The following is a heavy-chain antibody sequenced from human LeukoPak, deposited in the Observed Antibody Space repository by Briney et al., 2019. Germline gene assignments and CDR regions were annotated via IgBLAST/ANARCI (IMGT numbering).Heavy chain of an antibody. J-gene: IGHJ4*02. D-gene: IGHD6-19*01. CDR2: INPNSGGT. V-gene: IGHV1-2*04. CDR3: ARAYSSGSLDY. Sequence: ASVMVSCKASGYTFTGYYMHWVRQAPGQGLEWMGWINPNSGGTNYAQKFQGWVTMTRDTSISTAYMELSRLRSDDTAVYYCARAYSSGSLDYWGQGTLVTVSS. CDR1: GYTFTGYY.